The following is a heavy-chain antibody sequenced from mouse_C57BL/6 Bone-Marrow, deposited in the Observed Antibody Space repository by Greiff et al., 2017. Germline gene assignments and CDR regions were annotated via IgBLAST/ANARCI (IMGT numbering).Heavy chain of an antibody. CDR1: GYTFTSYW. CDR2: INPSSGYT. D-gene: IGHD2-2*01. V-gene: IGHV1-7*01. J-gene: IGHJ2*01. Sequence: VQLQQSGAELAKPGASVKLSCKASGYTFTSYWMHWVKQRPGQGLEWIGYINPSSGYTKYNQKFKDKATLTADKSSSTAYMQLSSLTYEDSAVYYCGRWVDNGYHYFDYWGQGTPLTVSS. CDR3: GRWVDNGYHYFDY.